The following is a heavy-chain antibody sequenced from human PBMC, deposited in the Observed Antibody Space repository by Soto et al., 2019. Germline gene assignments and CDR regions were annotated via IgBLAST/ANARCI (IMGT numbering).Heavy chain of an antibody. D-gene: IGHD3-3*01. CDR3: ARDLSPNYDFWSGYPPDY. CDR2: ISSSSSYI. V-gene: IGHV3-21*01. J-gene: IGHJ4*02. Sequence: GGSLRLSCAASGFTFSSYSMNWVRQAPGKGLEWVSSISSSSSYIYYADSVKGRFTISRDNAKNSLYLQMNSLRAEDTAVYYCARDLSPNYDFWSGYPPDYWGQGTLVTVSS. CDR1: GFTFSSYS.